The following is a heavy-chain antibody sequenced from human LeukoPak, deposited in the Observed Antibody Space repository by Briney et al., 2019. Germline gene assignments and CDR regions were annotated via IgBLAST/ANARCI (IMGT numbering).Heavy chain of an antibody. CDR3: ARGLKGSGWYKDVGANWFDP. V-gene: IGHV3-13*01. J-gene: IGHJ5*02. CDR1: GFTFSSYD. D-gene: IGHD6-19*01. CDR2: IGTAGDT. Sequence: GGSLRLSCAASGFTFSSYDMHWVRQATGKGLEWVSAIGTAGDTYYPGSVKARFTISRENAKNSLYLQMNSLRAGDTAVYYCARGLKGSGWYKDVGANWFDPWGQGTLVTVSS.